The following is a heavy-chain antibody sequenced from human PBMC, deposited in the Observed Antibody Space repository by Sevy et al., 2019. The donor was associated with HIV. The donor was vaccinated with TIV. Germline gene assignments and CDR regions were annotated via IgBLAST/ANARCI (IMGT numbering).Heavy chain of an antibody. Sequence: ASVKVSCEASGYTFSTYGINWVRQAPGQGLEWMGWINTFTGDTNYLQKPQDRVTMTKDTSTSTVYMELRSLRSDDTAVYYCARGYCSGGRCYPGGYWGQGTLVTVSS. CDR1: GYTFSTYG. J-gene: IGHJ4*02. CDR3: ARGYCSGGRCYPGGY. CDR2: INTFTGDT. D-gene: IGHD2-15*01. V-gene: IGHV1-18*01.